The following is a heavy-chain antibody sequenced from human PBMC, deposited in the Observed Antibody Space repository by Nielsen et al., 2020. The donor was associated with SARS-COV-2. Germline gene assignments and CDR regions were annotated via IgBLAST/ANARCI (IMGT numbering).Heavy chain of an antibody. CDR1: GFTFSSYG. D-gene: IGHD6-6*01. Sequence: GESLKISCAASGFTFSSYGMHWVRQAPGKGLEWVAVISYDGSNKYYADSVKGRFTISRDNSKNTLYLQMNSLGAEDTAVYYCAKDRRPDYWGQGTLVTVSS. J-gene: IGHJ4*02. V-gene: IGHV3-33*05. CDR3: AKDRRPDY. CDR2: ISYDGSNK.